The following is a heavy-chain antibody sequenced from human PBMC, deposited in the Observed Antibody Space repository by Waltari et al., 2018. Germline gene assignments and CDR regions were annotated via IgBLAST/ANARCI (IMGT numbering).Heavy chain of an antibody. V-gene: IGHV4-34*01. CDR2: INHSGST. CDR3: ARGADCSSTSCSIKYYYYYYMDV. Sequence: QVQLQQWGAGLLKPSQTLSLTCAVSGGSCSGYYWSWIRQPPGTGLEWIGEINHSGSTNYNPSLKSRVTISVDTSKNQFSLKLSSVTAADTTVYYCARGADCSSTSCSIKYYYYYYMDVWGKGTTVTISS. D-gene: IGHD2-2*01. CDR1: GGSCSGYY. J-gene: IGHJ6*03.